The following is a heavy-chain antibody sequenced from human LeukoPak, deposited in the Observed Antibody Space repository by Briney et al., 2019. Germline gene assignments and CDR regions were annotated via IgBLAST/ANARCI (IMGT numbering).Heavy chain of an antibody. CDR3: ARASGSFDY. V-gene: IGHV3-33*01. D-gene: IGHD1-26*01. Sequence: GRSLRLSCAASGFTFSSYGLHWVRQGPGQGLEWVAVIWPDGSNKYYTDSVKGRFTISRDDSKNTLYLQMNSLIAEDSAVYYCARASGSFDYWGQGTLVTVSS. CDR1: GFTFSSYG. CDR2: IWPDGSNK. J-gene: IGHJ4*02.